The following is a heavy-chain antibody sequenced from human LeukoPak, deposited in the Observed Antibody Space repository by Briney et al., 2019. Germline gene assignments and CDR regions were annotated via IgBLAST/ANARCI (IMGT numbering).Heavy chain of an antibody. CDR3: ANYRTGIVLMVYATGGEDAFDI. Sequence: SVKVSCKASGGTFISYDIRWVRQAPGQGLEWMGRIIPILGIANYAQKFQGRVTITADKSTTTAYMELSSLRSEDTAVYYCANYRTGIVLMVYATGGEDAFDIWGQGAMVTVSS. J-gene: IGHJ3*02. CDR1: GGTFISYD. D-gene: IGHD2-8*01. CDR2: IIPILGIA. V-gene: IGHV1-69*04.